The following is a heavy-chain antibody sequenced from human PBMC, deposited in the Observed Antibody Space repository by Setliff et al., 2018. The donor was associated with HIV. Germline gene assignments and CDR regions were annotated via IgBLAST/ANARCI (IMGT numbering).Heavy chain of an antibody. CDR2: VSQSGST. D-gene: IGHD2-21*01. Sequence: LSLTCSVSGLSINRTDHYWGWIRQSPGKRLEWIGSVSQSGSTYYNPSLKSRITISVDRSKNLFSLKLISVTAADQGVYYCARVPVAGANWFDPWGLGTLVTVSS. V-gene: IGHV4-39*01. CDR3: ARVPVAGANWFDP. J-gene: IGHJ5*02. CDR1: GLSINRTDHY.